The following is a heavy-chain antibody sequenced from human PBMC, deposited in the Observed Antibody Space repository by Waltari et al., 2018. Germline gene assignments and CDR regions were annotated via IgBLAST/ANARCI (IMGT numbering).Heavy chain of an antibody. Sequence: QVQLVQSGAEVKKPGASVKVSCKASGYTFTSYDINWVRQAPGQGLECIVLMNPNSGNTGYAQKFQGRVTMTRNTSISTAYMELSSLRSEDTAVYYCARGRMWIAVAGLFDYWGQGTLVTVSS. V-gene: IGHV1-8*02. D-gene: IGHD6-19*01. CDR2: MNPNSGNT. J-gene: IGHJ4*02. CDR1: GYTFTSYD. CDR3: ARGRMWIAVAGLFDY.